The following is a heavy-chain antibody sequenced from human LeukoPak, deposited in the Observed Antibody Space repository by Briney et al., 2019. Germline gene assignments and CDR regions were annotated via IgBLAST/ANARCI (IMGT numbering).Heavy chain of an antibody. J-gene: IGHJ4*02. CDR2: IKQDGSEK. D-gene: IGHD5-18*01. V-gene: IGHV3-7*01. CDR1: GFTFSSYW. CDR3: AKHTGYSYGHFDY. Sequence: PGGSLRLSCAASGFTFSSYWMSWVRQAPGKGLEWVANIKQDGSEKYYVDSVKGRFTISRDNAKNSLYLQMNSLRAEDTAAYYCAKHTGYSYGHFDYWGQGTLVTVSS.